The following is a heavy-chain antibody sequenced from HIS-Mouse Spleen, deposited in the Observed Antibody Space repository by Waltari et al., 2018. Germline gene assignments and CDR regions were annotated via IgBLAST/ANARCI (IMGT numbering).Heavy chain of an antibody. V-gene: IGHV3-30*04. Sequence: QVQLVESGGGVVQPGRSLRLSWAASGFTFSRYAMPWVRQAPGKGLEWVAVISYDGSNKYYADSVKGRFTISRDNSKNTLYLQMNSLRAEDTAVYYCARAGTLHIVATTFDYWGQGTLVTVSS. CDR3: ARAGTLHIVATTFDY. J-gene: IGHJ4*02. CDR1: GFTFSRYA. D-gene: IGHD5-12*01. CDR2: ISYDGSNK.